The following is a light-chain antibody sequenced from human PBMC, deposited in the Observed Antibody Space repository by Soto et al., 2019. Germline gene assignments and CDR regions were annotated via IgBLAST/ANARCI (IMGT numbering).Light chain of an antibody. V-gene: IGKV1-39*01. J-gene: IGKJ5*01. CDR1: QTISTY. CDR2: AAS. CDR3: QQSYSTRIT. Sequence: DIQMTQPPSSLSASVGDRVTITCRASQTISTYLNWYQQKPGKAPKLLSYAASSLQSGVPSRFSGSGSGTDFTLTISSLQPEDFATYYCQQSYSTRITFGQGTQLEIK.